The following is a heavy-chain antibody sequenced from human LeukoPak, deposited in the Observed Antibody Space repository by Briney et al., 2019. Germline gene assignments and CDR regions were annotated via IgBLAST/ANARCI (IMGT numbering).Heavy chain of an antibody. D-gene: IGHD3-3*01. Sequence: ASVKVSCKASGYTFTSYYMHWARQAPGQGLEWLGIINPSGGSTSYAQKFQGRVTMTRDMSTSTVYMELSSLRAEDTAIYYCAKDIRPYDFWSGLPFDYWGQGTLVTVSS. V-gene: IGHV1-46*01. J-gene: IGHJ4*02. CDR1: GYTFTSYY. CDR3: AKDIRPYDFWSGLPFDY. CDR2: INPSGGST.